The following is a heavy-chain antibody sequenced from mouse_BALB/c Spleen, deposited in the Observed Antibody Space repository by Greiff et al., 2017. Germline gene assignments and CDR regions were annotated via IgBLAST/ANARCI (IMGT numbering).Heavy chain of an antibody. CDR1: GFTFSSYG. Sequence: EVQRVESGGDLVKPGGSLKLSCAASGFTFSSYGMSWVRQTPDKRLEWVATISSGGSYTYYPDSVKGRFTISRDNAKNTLYLQMSSLKSEDTAMYYCARHDLTTVVEKVAMDYWGQGTSVTVSS. D-gene: IGHD1-1*01. CDR3: ARHDLTTVVEKVAMDY. V-gene: IGHV5-6*01. J-gene: IGHJ4*01. CDR2: ISSGGSYT.